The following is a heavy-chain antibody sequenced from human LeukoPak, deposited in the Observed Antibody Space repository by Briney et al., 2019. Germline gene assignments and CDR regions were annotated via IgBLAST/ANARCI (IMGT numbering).Heavy chain of an antibody. J-gene: IGHJ4*02. CDR3: ARGGFYCGGDCYVDY. Sequence: TSETLSLTCAVYGGAFSPYYWSWIRQPPGKGLEWIGEINHSGSTNYNPSLKSRVTISVDTSKNQFSLRLSSVTAADTAVYYCARGGFYCGGDCYVDYWGQGTLVTVSS. V-gene: IGHV4-34*01. D-gene: IGHD2-21*02. CDR2: INHSGST. CDR1: GGAFSPYY.